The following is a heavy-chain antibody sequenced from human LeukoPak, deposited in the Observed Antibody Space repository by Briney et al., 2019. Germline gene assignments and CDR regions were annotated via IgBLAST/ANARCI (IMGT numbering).Heavy chain of an antibody. CDR1: GFTFSSYW. Sequence: PGGSLRLSCAASGFTFSSYWMSWVRQAPGKGLEWVANMNRDGSEKNYVDSIKGRFTISRDNSKNTLYLQMNSLRAEDTAVYYCAREGIAAAGSYYYYYGMDVWGQGTTVTVSS. V-gene: IGHV3-7*01. J-gene: IGHJ6*02. D-gene: IGHD6-13*01. CDR2: MNRDGSEK. CDR3: AREGIAAAGSYYYYYGMDV.